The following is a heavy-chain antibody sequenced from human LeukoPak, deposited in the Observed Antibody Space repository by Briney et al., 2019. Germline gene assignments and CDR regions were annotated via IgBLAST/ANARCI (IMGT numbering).Heavy chain of an antibody. J-gene: IGHJ5*01. D-gene: IGHD5-18*01. CDR3: ARGGRGYSYGLDS. CDR1: GDSMNSFTYF. V-gene: IGHV4-31*03. CDR2: VFYRGRT. Sequence: PSETLSLTCTVYGDSMNSFTYFWTWIRQHPGKGLEWIGYVFYRGRTYLHPYRKRRLTMSSDTPNNQFSLHLTSVTAADTAVYYFARGGRGYSYGLDSWGQGIPVTVSS.